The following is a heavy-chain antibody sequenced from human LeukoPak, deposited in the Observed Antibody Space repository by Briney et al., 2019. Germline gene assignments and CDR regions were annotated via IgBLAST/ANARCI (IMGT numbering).Heavy chain of an antibody. V-gene: IGHV4-59*01. J-gene: IGHJ6*03. D-gene: IGHD3-3*01. Sequence: SETLSLTCTVSGGSISSYYWSWIRQPPGKGLEWIGYIYYSGSTNYNPSLKNRVTISVDTSKNQFSLKLSSVTAADTAVYYCARCVPDFWSGSDYYYMDVWGKGTMVTVSS. CDR2: IYYSGST. CDR1: GGSISSYY. CDR3: ARCVPDFWSGSDYYYMDV.